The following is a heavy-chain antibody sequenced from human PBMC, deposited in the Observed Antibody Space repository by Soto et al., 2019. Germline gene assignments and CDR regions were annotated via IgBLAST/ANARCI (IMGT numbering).Heavy chain of an antibody. CDR1: GYIFTSYY. CDR2: INPSGGTT. J-gene: IGHJ4*01. CDR3: ARGPATAPDAY. Sequence: QVPLAQSGTEVKKPGASVKVSCKTSGYIFTSYYIHWVRQAPGQGLEWMGIINPSGGTTTYARKIQGRVTMTRDTATSTVYVELSSLRSEDTAVYYWARGPATAPDAYWGLGTLVTVAS. D-gene: IGHD2-2*01. V-gene: IGHV1-46*01.